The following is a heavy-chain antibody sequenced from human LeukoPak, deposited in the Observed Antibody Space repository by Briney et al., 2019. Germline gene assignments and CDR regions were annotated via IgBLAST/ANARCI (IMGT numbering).Heavy chain of an antibody. D-gene: IGHD5-12*01. CDR3: GRAQWLLPPDI. Sequence: SETLSLTCTVSGGSINSYYWSWIRQPAGKGLEWIGRIQASGSTTYNPSLKSRVTMSADTSKNQFSLELSSVTAADTAIYYCGRAQWLLPPDIWGQGTMVTVSS. CDR2: IQASGST. J-gene: IGHJ3*02. CDR1: GGSINSYY. V-gene: IGHV4-4*07.